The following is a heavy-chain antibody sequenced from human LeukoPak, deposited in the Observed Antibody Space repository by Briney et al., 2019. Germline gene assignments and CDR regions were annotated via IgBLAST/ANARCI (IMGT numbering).Heavy chain of an antibody. J-gene: IGHJ5*02. CDR1: GFTLSSSW. D-gene: IGHD3-10*01. V-gene: IGHV3-7*01. CDR3: VRSHHPGGWFDP. Sequence: PGGSLSLSREASGFTLSSSWMSWVRQGPRKGLAWVASINPDTSEIHYVHAVRGRFTISRDNAKNSLYLQMSSLTADDTALYYCVRSHHPGGWFDPWGQGTLVTVSS. CDR2: INPDTSEI.